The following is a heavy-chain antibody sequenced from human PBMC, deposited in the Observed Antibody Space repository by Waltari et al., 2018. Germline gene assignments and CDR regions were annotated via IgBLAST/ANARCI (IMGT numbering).Heavy chain of an antibody. V-gene: IGHV1-69*02. CDR3: ARSGVSSSAGGYWYFDL. D-gene: IGHD6-6*01. Sequence: QVQLVQSWAEVKKPGSSGKVSCTASGGNFSSYTIRWLRQPPVQGLGWMGRITPILGRANYAQKFQGRVTITADKSTSTAYMELSSLRSEDTAVYYCARSGVSSSAGGYWYFDLWGRGTLVTVSS. CDR1: GGNFSSYT. J-gene: IGHJ2*01. CDR2: ITPILGRA.